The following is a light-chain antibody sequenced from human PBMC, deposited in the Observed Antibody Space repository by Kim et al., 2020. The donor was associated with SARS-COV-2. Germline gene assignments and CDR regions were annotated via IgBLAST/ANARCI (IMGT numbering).Light chain of an antibody. CDR2: EVS. CDR1: SSDVGGHNH. J-gene: IGLJ1*01. CDR3: TSYAGSTLYV. Sequence: QSALTQPPSASGSPGQSVTISCTGTSSDVGGHNHASWYQQHPGKAPKLIISEVSERPSGVPDRFSGSKSGNTASLTVSGLQAEDEADYYCTSYAGSTLYVFGTGTKVTVL. V-gene: IGLV2-8*01.